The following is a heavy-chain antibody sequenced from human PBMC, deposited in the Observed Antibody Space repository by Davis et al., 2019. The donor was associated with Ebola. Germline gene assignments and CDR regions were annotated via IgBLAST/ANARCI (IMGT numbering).Heavy chain of an antibody. CDR3: ARETVSDYYHGMDV. V-gene: IGHV4-4*02. D-gene: IGHD4-11*01. Sequence: SETLSLTCAVSGDSIRSSNWWSWVRQSPGKGLEWIGEVYHGRNTNYNPSLKGRVTISADKSKNHFSLKLSLVTAADTAVYYCARETVSDYYHGMDVWGQGITVTVSS. CDR2: VYHGRNT. CDR1: GDSIRSSNW. J-gene: IGHJ6*02.